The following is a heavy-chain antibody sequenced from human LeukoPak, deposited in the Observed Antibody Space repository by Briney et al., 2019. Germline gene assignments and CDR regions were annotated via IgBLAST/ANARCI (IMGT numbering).Heavy chain of an antibody. Sequence: SETLSLTCAVYGGSFSGYYWSWTRQPPGKGLGWIGEINHSGSTNYNPSLKSRVTISVDTSKNQFSLKLSSVTAADTAVYYCARDRGLWFGESPLFYWGQGTLGSVSS. CDR1: GGSFSGYY. CDR2: INHSGST. V-gene: IGHV4-34*01. D-gene: IGHD3-10*01. J-gene: IGHJ4*02. CDR3: ARDRGLWFGESPLFY.